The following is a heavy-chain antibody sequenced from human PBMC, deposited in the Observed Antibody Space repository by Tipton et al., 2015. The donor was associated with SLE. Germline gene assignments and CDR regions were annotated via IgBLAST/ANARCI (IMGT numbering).Heavy chain of an antibody. CDR1: GFTFSSYA. V-gene: IGHV3-30*02. CDR3: AKGSGAYYDSSGYLDY. J-gene: IGHJ4*02. D-gene: IGHD3-22*01. CDR2: IRYDGSNK. Sequence: GSLRLSCSASGFTFSSYAMHWVRQAPGKGLEWVAFIRYDGSNKYYADSVKGRFTISRDNSKNTLYLQMNSLRAEDTAVYYCAKGSGAYYDSSGYLDYWGQGTLDTVSS.